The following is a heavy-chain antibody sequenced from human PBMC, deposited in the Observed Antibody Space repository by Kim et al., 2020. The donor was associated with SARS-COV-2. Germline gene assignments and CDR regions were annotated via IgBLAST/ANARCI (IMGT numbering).Heavy chain of an antibody. CDR2: IYYSGST. V-gene: IGHV4-59*01. D-gene: IGHD3-3*01. J-gene: IGHJ2*01. Sequence: SETLSLTCTVSCGSISSYYWSWIRQPPGKGLEWIGYIYYSGSTNYNPSLKSRVTISVDTSKNQFSLKLSSVTAADTAVYYCARDHREWLQYTANWYFDHWGRGTLVTVSS. CDR1: CGSISSYY. CDR3: ARDHREWLQYTANWYFDH.